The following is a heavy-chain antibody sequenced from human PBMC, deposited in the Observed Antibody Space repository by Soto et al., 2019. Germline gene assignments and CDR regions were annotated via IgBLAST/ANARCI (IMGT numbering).Heavy chain of an antibody. CDR2: TDPSDSYT. Sequence: GESLKISCKGSGYSFTSYWISWVRQMPGKGLEWMGRTDPSDSYTNYSPSFQGHVTISADKSISTAYLQWSSLKASDTAMYYCARQTAPLAYCGGDCYYNAFDIWGQGTMVTVSS. J-gene: IGHJ3*02. CDR1: GYSFTSYW. CDR3: ARQTAPLAYCGGDCYYNAFDI. V-gene: IGHV5-10-1*01. D-gene: IGHD2-21*02.